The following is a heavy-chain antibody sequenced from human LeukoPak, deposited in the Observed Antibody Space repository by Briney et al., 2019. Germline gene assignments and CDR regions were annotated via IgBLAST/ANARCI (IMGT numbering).Heavy chain of an antibody. D-gene: IGHD2-2*02. Sequence: PGGSLRLSCTASGISFSNAWMSWVRQAPGRGPEWVGRTKGKTDGETTDYAAPVKGRFTISRDDSKNTVYLQMNSLKTEDTAVYYCTTDYGEYCSGTTCYKGSWGQGTLVTVSS. V-gene: IGHV3-15*01. CDR3: TTDYGEYCSGTTCYKGS. CDR1: GISFSNAW. CDR2: TKGKTDGETT. J-gene: IGHJ5*02.